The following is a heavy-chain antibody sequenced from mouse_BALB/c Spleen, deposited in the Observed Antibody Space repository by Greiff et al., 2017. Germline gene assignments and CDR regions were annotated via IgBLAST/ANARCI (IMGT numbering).Heavy chain of an antibody. V-gene: IGHV1-18*01. Sequence: EVKLPESGPELVKPGASMKISCKASGYSFTGYTMNWVKQSHGKNLEWIGLINPYNGGTSYNQKVKGKATLTVDKSSSTAYMEPLSLTSEDSAVYYCARMEDYYAMDYWGQGTSVTVSS. CDR2: INPYNGGT. CDR1: GYSFTGYT. CDR3: ARMEDYYAMDY. J-gene: IGHJ4*01.